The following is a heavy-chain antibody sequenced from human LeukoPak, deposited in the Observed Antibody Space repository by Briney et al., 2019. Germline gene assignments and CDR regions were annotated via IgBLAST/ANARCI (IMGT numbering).Heavy chain of an antibody. CDR2: MNPNSGGS. V-gene: IGHV1-2*02. Sequence: ASVKVSCKTSGYTFTGCYMHWVRQAPGQGLEWMGWMNPNSGGSNYAQRFQGRVTMTRDTSIGTAYMELSSLRSDDTAVYYCATRVVAGIPYYFDHWGQGTLVTVSS. D-gene: IGHD6-19*01. J-gene: IGHJ4*02. CDR1: GYTFTGCY. CDR3: ATRVVAGIPYYFDH.